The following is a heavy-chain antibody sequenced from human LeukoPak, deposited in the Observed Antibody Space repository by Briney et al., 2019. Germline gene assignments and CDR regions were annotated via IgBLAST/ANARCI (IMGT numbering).Heavy chain of an antibody. V-gene: IGHV1-18*01. CDR1: GYTFTTYG. CDR2: ISVYNGNT. CDR3: ARMILLLGDVLTVPPRGFDY. D-gene: IGHD3-9*01. Sequence: ASVNVSCKASGYTFTTYGISWVRQAPGQGLEGLGMISVYNGNTNYAQKLQGRVTMSTDTSTSTAYMELRSLRSDDTAVYYCARMILLLGDVLTVPPRGFDYWGQGSLVTVYS. J-gene: IGHJ4*02.